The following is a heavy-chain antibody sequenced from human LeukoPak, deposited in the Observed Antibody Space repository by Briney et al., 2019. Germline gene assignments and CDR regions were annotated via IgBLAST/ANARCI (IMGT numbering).Heavy chain of an antibody. V-gene: IGHV4-61*09. CDR1: GGSIRSGSYY. J-gene: IGHJ6*03. D-gene: IGHD5-18*01. CDR2: IYTRGTT. CDR3: ARVYTVMGATTVDHYHYYMDV. Sequence: SQTLSLTCTVSGGSIRSGSYYWSWIRQPAGKGLEWIGHIYTRGTTNYNPSFKSRVTVSLDTSKNQISLKLSSVTAADTAIYYCARVYTVMGATTVDHYHYYMDVWGKGTTVTVSS.